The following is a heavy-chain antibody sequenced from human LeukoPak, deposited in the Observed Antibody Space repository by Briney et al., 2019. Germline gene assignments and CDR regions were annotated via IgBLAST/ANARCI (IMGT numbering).Heavy chain of an antibody. CDR2: IYSSGST. CDR3: ARWRLDSFDY. J-gene: IGHJ4*02. CDR1: GGSISNYY. D-gene: IGHD3-22*01. V-gene: IGHV4-59*01. Sequence: PSETLSLTCIVSGGSISNYYWSWIRQPPGKGLEWIGYIYSSGSTDYNPSLKGRVTISVDTSKNHFSLKLSSVTAADTAVYYCARWRLDSFDYWGQGTLVTVSS.